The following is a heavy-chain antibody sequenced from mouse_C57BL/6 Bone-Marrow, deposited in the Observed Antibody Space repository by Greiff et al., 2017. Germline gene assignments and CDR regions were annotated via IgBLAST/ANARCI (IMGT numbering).Heavy chain of an antibody. Sequence: QVQLQQPGAELVMPGASVKLSCKASGYTFTSYWMHWVKQRPGQGLEWIGEIDPSDSDTNYNQKFKGKSTLTVDKSSSTAYMQLSSLTSEDSAVYYCARKSAQATSFAYWGQGTLVTVSA. V-gene: IGHV1-69*01. J-gene: IGHJ3*01. CDR3: ARKSAQATSFAY. CDR2: IDPSDSDT. CDR1: GYTFTSYW. D-gene: IGHD3-2*02.